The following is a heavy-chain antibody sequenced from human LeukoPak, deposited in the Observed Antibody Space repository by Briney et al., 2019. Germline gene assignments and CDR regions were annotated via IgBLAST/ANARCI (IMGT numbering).Heavy chain of an antibody. CDR2: IYHSGST. CDR3: ARGFDDTGYFY. D-gene: IGHD3-9*01. J-gene: IGHJ4*02. V-gene: IGHV4-38-2*02. Sequence: SETLSLTCTVSGYSISSGYYWGWIRQPPGKGLEWIGSIYHSGSTYYNPSLNSRVTISVDTPKNQFSLKLSSVTAADTAVYFCARGFDDTGYFYWGQGTLVTVSS. CDR1: GYSISSGYY.